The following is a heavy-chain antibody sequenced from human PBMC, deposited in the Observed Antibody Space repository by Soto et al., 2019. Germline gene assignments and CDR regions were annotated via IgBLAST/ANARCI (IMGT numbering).Heavy chain of an antibody. V-gene: IGHV3-30*18. D-gene: IGHD6-19*01. CDR1: GFAFGSYG. Sequence: QVQLVESGGGVVQPGRSLRLSCAASGFAFGSYGMHWVRQAPGKGLEWVAVISYDGSNKYYADSVKGRFTIPRDNSKNTLYLQMNSLRAEDTAVYYCAKDRSSGWYWFDYWGQGTLVTVSS. J-gene: IGHJ4*02. CDR3: AKDRSSGWYWFDY. CDR2: ISYDGSNK.